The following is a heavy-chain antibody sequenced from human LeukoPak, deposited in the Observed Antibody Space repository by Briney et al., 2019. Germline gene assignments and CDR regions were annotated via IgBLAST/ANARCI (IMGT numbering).Heavy chain of an antibody. CDR3: VRWQSGSMFHPP. CDR1: GGSFSGYY. J-gene: IGHJ5*02. V-gene: IGHV4-34*01. D-gene: IGHD3-10*02. CDR2: IYYSGTT. Sequence: SKTLSLTCAVYGGSFSGYYWSWIRQPPGKGLEWIGSIYYSGTTAYNPSLKSRVTISVDTSKNQFSLKLSSVTAADTAVYYCVRWQSGSMFHPPWGQGTLVTVSS.